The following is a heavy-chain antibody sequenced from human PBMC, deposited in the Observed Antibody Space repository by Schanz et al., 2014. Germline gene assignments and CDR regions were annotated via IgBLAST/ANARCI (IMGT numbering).Heavy chain of an antibody. CDR3: ARKAPDYYASGSKNWFDP. CDR2: INHGGRT. V-gene: IGHV4-39*07. J-gene: IGHJ5*02. D-gene: IGHD3-10*01. Sequence: QLQLQESGPGLVIPSETLSLTCTVSGGSISSSTYYWGWIRQPPGKGPEWIGDINHGGRTYYNPSLESRVTIALDRSENHFSLRLDYVTAADTAVYYCARKAPDYYASGSKNWFDPWGQGTLVTVSS. CDR1: GGSISSSTYY.